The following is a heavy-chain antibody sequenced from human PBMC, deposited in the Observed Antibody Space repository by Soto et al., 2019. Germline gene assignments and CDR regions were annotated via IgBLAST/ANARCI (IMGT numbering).Heavy chain of an antibody. J-gene: IGHJ4*02. V-gene: IGHV3-21*01. D-gene: IGHD3-22*01. Sequence: EVQLVESGGGLVKPGGSLRLSCAASGFTFSSYSMNWVRQAPGKGLEWVSSISSSSSYIYYADSVKGRFTNSRDNAKNSLYLQMNSLRAEDTAVYYCARDIDYYDSSGYYRDYWGQVTLVTVSS. CDR2: ISSSSSYI. CDR3: ARDIDYYDSSGYYRDY. CDR1: GFTFSSYS.